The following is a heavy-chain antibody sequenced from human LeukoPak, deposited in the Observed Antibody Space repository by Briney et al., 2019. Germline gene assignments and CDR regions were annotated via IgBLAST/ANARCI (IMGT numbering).Heavy chain of an antibody. Sequence: GESLKISCKGSGYSFTSYWIGWVRQMPGKGLEWMGIIYPGDSDTRYSPSFQGQVTISADKSISTAYLQWSSLKASDTAMYYCARLYYGSGSLYYFDYWGQGTLVTVPS. CDR2: IYPGDSDT. CDR3: ARLYYGSGSLYYFDY. D-gene: IGHD3-10*01. J-gene: IGHJ4*02. CDR1: GYSFTSYW. V-gene: IGHV5-51*01.